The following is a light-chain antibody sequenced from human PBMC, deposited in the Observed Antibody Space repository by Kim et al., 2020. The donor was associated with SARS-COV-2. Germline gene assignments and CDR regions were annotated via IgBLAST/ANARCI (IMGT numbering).Light chain of an antibody. Sequence: ASVGDRVTITCRASRGISNYLAWYQQKPGKVPKLLIYAASTLQSGVPSRFSGSGSGTDFTLTISSLQPEDVATYYCQKYNSAPRTFGQGTKVDI. CDR1: RGISNY. J-gene: IGKJ1*01. CDR2: AAS. CDR3: QKYNSAPRT. V-gene: IGKV1-27*01.